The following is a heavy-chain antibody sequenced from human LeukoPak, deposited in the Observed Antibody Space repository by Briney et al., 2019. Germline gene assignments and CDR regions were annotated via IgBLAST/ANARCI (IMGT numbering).Heavy chain of an antibody. D-gene: IGHD4-17*01. CDR2: IWYDGSQK. CDR1: GFTFSSYG. V-gene: IGHV3-33*01. J-gene: IGHJ4*02. CDR3: ARDLEGVTMTTGADY. Sequence: GGSLRLPCAASGFTFSSYGMHWVRQAPGKGLDWLAIIWYDGSQKYYSDSVKGRFTISRDNSKNTLYLQMNSLRAEDTAVYYCARDLEGVTMTTGADYWGQGTPVTVSS.